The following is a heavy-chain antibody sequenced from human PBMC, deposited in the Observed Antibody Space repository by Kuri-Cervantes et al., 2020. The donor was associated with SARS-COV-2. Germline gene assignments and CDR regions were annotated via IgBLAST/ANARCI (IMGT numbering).Heavy chain of an antibody. CDR1: GLTFSSYA. D-gene: IGHD5-18*01. CDR3: AKDQGDSYGISYFDY. Sequence: GESLKISCAASGLTFSSYAMSWVRQAPGKGLEWVSVVTDSGDSTYYADSVKGRFTISRDNSKNTLYLQMNSLGAEDTAVYYCAKDQGDSYGISYFDYWGQGTLVTVSS. V-gene: IGHV3-23*01. J-gene: IGHJ4*02. CDR2: VTDSGDST.